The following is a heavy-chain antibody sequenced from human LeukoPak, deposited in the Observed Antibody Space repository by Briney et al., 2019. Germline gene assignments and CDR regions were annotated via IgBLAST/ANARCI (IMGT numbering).Heavy chain of an antibody. CDR2: INSDGSST. V-gene: IGHV3-74*01. J-gene: IGHJ4*02. D-gene: IGHD6-19*01. CDR3: ASSVAGAYYFDY. Sequence: GGSLRLSCAASGFTFSSYWMHWVRQAPGKGLVWVSRINSDGSSTSYADSVKGRFTISRDNAKNTLYLQMNSLRAEDTAVYYCASSVAGAYYFDYWGQGTLVTVSS. CDR1: GFTFSSYW.